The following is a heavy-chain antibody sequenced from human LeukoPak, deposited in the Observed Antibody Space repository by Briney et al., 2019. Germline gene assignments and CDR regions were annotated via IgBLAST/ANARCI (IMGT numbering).Heavy chain of an antibody. Sequence: PGGSLRLSCAATGFTFSDYYMSWIRQAPGRGLEWVSYISSSGSTIYYADSVKGRFTISRDNAKNSLYLQMNSLRAEDTAVYYCARGEDYDFWSGYSVYWGQGTLVTVSS. CDR3: ARGEDYDFWSGYSVY. D-gene: IGHD3-3*01. CDR1: GFTFSDYY. CDR2: ISSSGSTI. V-gene: IGHV3-11*01. J-gene: IGHJ4*02.